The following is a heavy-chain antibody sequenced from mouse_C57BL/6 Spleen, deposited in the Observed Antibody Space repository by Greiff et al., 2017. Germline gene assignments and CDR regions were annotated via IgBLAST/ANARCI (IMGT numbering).Heavy chain of an antibody. Sequence: QVQLKESGSELRSPGSSVKLSCKAFDSEVFPIAYMSWVRQKPGHGFVWIGGILPSIGRTIYGEKFEDNATLDADTLYNTSYLELNSLTSEYSAIYICARGDGYSWFAYWGQGTLVTVS. J-gene: IGHJ3*01. CDR3: ARGDGYSWFAY. CDR2: ILPSIGRT. CDR1: DSEVFPIAY. D-gene: IGHD2-3*01. V-gene: IGHV15-2*01.